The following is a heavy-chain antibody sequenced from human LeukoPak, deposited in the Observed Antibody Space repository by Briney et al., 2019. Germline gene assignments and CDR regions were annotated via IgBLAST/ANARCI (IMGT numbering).Heavy chain of an antibody. Sequence: ASVKVSCKASGGTFSSYAISWVRQAPGQGLEWMGRINPILGIANYAQKFQGRVTITADKSTSTAYMELSSLRSEDTAVYYCARPSSSGWYGYYFDYWGQGTLVTVSS. CDR2: INPILGIA. V-gene: IGHV1-69*04. CDR1: GGTFSSYA. D-gene: IGHD6-19*01. J-gene: IGHJ4*02. CDR3: ARPSSSGWYGYYFDY.